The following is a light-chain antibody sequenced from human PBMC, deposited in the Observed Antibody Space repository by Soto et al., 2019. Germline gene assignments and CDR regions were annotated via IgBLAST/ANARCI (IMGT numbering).Light chain of an antibody. CDR1: SSNIGNNY. Sequence: QSVLTQPPSVSAAPGQKVTISCSGSSSNIGNNYVSWYQQLPGTAPKLLIYDNNKRPSGIPDRFSGSKSGTSATLGITGLQTGDEADYYCETWDNSLSVYVFGTGTKVTVL. CDR3: ETWDNSLSVYV. J-gene: IGLJ1*01. CDR2: DNN. V-gene: IGLV1-51*01.